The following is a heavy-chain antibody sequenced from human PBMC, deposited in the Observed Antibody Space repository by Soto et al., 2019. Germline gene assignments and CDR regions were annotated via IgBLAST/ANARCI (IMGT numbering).Heavy chain of an antibody. CDR1: GYTYPSYW. J-gene: IGHJ3*02. D-gene: IGHD3-10*01. Sequence: EVQLVQSGAEVRKPGESLKISCKGFGYTYPSYWIGWVRQMPGKGLEWMGIIYPEDSDTRYSPSFQGQVTISADQSISTAYLQWSSLKASDTAMYYCARRILLWSVRDAFDISGQGTMVTVSS. CDR3: ARRILLWSVRDAFDI. CDR2: IYPEDSDT. V-gene: IGHV5-51*03.